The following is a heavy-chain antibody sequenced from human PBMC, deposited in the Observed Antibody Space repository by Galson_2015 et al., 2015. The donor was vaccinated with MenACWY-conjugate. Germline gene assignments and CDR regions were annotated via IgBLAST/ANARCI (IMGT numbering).Heavy chain of an antibody. CDR1: GYTLTDLY. CDR2: FDPEDGET. D-gene: IGHD2-2*01. CDR3: ATGMRYQLLNFDY. Sequence: AVKVSCKVSGYTLTDLYMHWVRQAPGQGLEWMGGFDPEDGETIYAQKFQGRVTMTEDTSTDTAYMELSSLRSEDTAVYYCATGMRYQLLNFDYWGQGTLVTVSS. J-gene: IGHJ4*02. V-gene: IGHV1-24*01.